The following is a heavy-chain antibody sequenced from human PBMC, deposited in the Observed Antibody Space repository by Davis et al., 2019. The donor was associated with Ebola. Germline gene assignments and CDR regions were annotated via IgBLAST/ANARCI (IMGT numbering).Heavy chain of an antibody. CDR2: IWYDGSNK. J-gene: IGHJ6*02. CDR3: ASGSYYYGMDV. Sequence: PGGSLRLSCAASGFTFSSYGMHWVRQAPGKGLEWVAVIWYDGSNKYYADSVKGRFTISRDNSKNTLYLQMNSLRAEDTAVYYCASGSYYYGMDVWGQGTTVTVSS. D-gene: IGHD2-2*03. V-gene: IGHV3-33*01. CDR1: GFTFSSYG.